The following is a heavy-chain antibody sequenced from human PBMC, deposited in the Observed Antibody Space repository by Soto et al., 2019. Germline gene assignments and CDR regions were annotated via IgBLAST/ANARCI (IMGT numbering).Heavy chain of an antibody. V-gene: IGHV1-18*01. CDR1: GYTFTSYA. CDR2: INAYNGNT. Sequence: QVQLVQSGVEVKKPGASVKVSCKASGYTFTSYAVSWVRQAPGQGLEWMGWINAYNGNTDYAQKFQGRVTVTTDTSTSXAXXELRSLRSDDTAVYYCARSTYGSGSRRNYYFGMDVWGQGTTVTVSS. D-gene: IGHD3-10*01. J-gene: IGHJ6*02. CDR3: ARSTYGSGSRRNYYFGMDV.